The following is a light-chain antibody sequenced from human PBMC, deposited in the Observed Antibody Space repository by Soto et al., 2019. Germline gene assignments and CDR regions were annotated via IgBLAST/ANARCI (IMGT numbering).Light chain of an antibody. CDR1: QSLTTNY. V-gene: IGKV3-20*01. Sequence: EILLTQSPGTLSLSPGERVTLSCRASQSLTTNYLAWYQQKPGQAPRLLIYGASNRATGVPDRFSGSGSGTDFTLTITRLEPEDFAVYYYQRYGRSTLTYTFGQGTKLGVK. CDR2: GAS. J-gene: IGKJ2*01. CDR3: QRYGRSTLTYT.